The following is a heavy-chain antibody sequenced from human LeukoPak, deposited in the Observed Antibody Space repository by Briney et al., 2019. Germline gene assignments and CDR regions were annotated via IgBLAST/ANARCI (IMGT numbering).Heavy chain of an antibody. J-gene: IGHJ3*02. CDR1: GITFSTYS. D-gene: IGHD6-13*01. CDR3: AKDWPSEWQQLPDYDAFDI. CDR2: ISSSSSYI. Sequence: GGSLRLSCAASGITFSTYSMNWVRQAPGKGLEWVSSISSSSSYIYYADSVKGRFTISRDNAKNSLYLQMNSLRADDTAVYYCAKDWPSEWQQLPDYDAFDIWGQGTMVTVSS. V-gene: IGHV3-21*04.